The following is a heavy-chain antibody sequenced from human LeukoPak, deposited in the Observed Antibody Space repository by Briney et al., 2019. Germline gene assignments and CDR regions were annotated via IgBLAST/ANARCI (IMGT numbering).Heavy chain of an antibody. J-gene: IGHJ4*02. Sequence: SETLSLTCAVSGVSISGSYYYWGWIRQPPGKGLEWIGNIYYSGSTYYNASLQSRVTISIDTSKNQFSLRLNSVTAADTAMYYCASGNNYYYAPPDYWGQGTLVTVSS. V-gene: IGHV4-39*01. CDR2: IYYSGST. CDR3: ASGNNYYYAPPDY. CDR1: GVSISGSYYY. D-gene: IGHD1-26*01.